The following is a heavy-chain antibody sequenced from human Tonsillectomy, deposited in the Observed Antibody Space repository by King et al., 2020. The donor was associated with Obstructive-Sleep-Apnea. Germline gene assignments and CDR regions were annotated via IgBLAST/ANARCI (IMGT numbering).Heavy chain of an antibody. J-gene: IGHJ6*02. CDR2: ISWNSGSI. Sequence: EVQLVESGGGLVQPGRSLRLSCAASGFTFDDYTMHWVRQAPGKGLEWVSGISWNSGSIGYADSVKGRFTISSDNARNSLDLQMNSLRAEDTALYYCAKDIGGWDVYYYYYGMDVWGQGTAVTVSS. D-gene: IGHD6-19*01. V-gene: IGHV3-9*01. CDR3: AKDIGGWDVYYYYYGMDV. CDR1: GFTFDDYT.